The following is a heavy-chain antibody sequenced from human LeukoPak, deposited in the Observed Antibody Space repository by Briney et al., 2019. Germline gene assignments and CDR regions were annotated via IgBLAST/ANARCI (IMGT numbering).Heavy chain of an antibody. CDR2: ISSSSSYI. CDR3: AKDRQWLGSGDDAFDI. Sequence: GGSLRLSCAASGFTFSSYSMNWVRQAPGKGLEWVSSISSSSSYIYYADSVKGRFTISRDNAKNSLYLQMNSLRAEDTAVYYCAKDRQWLGSGDDAFDIWGQGTMVTVSS. V-gene: IGHV3-21*01. J-gene: IGHJ3*02. CDR1: GFTFSSYS. D-gene: IGHD6-19*01.